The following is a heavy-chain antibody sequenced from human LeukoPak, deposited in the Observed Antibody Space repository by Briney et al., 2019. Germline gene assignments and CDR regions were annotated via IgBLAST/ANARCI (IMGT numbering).Heavy chain of an antibody. D-gene: IGHD1-26*01. CDR1: GYTFSSYG. Sequence: GASVKVSCKTSGYTFSSYGITWVRQAPGQGLEWMGWISAYNGNTNYAQKLQGRVTMTTDTSTSTGHMELRSLRSDDTAVYYCTRDKNPAWGATGPSDYWGQGTLVTVSS. CDR3: TRDKNPAWGATGPSDY. J-gene: IGHJ4*02. CDR2: ISAYNGNT. V-gene: IGHV1-18*01.